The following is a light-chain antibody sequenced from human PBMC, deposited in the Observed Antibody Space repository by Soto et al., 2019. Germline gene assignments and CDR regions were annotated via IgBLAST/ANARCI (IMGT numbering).Light chain of an antibody. Sequence: EIVLTPSPGPLSLSPGERATLSCRASQSVSSSYLAWYQQKPGQAPRLLIYGASSRATGIPDRFSGSGSGTEFTLTISRLEPEDFAVYYCQQYGSSPRTFGQGTKVEIK. J-gene: IGKJ1*01. CDR1: QSVSSSY. CDR3: QQYGSSPRT. CDR2: GAS. V-gene: IGKV3-20*01.